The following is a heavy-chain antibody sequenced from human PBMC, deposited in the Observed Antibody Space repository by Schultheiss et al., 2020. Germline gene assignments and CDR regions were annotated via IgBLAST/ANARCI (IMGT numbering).Heavy chain of an antibody. CDR3: ARSRVVAATRLTAHVDY. J-gene: IGHJ4*02. V-gene: IGHV3-7*03. D-gene: IGHD2-15*01. CDR2: IKQDGSEK. Sequence: GGSLRLSCAASGFTFSSYWMSWVRQAPGKGLEWVANIKQDGSEKYYVDSVKGRFTISRDNAKNSLYLQMNSLRAEDTAVYYCARSRVVAATRLTAHVDYWGQGTLVTVSS. CDR1: GFTFSSYW.